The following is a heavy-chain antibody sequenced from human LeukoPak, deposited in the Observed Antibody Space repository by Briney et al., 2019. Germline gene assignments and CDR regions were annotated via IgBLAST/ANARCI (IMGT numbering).Heavy chain of an antibody. J-gene: IGHJ5*02. D-gene: IGHD2-2*01. CDR3: ARRLTQYDCFDP. CDR2: TYYRSTWYN. V-gene: IGHV6-1*01. CDR1: GDSVSSNSAA. Sequence: SQTLSLTCAISGDSVSSNSAAWNWIRQSPSRGLEWLGGTYYRSTWYNDYAVSVRGRITVNPDTSKNQFSLHLNPVTPEDTAVYYCARRLTQYDCFDPWGQGILVTVSS.